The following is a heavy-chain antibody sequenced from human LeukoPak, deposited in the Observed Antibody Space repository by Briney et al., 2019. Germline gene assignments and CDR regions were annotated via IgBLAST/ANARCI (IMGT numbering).Heavy chain of an antibody. V-gene: IGHV4-34*01. Sequence: SETLSLTCAVYGVSFSGYYWSWIRQPPGKGLEWIGEINHSGSTNYNPSLKSRVTISVDTSKNQFSLKLSSVTAADTAVYYCACCTYYDFWSGYYYYFDYWGQGTLVTASS. CDR2: INHSGST. J-gene: IGHJ4*02. D-gene: IGHD3-3*01. CDR1: GVSFSGYY. CDR3: ACCTYYDFWSGYYYYFDY.